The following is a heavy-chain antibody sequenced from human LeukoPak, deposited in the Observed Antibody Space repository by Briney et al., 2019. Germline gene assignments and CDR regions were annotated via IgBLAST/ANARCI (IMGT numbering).Heavy chain of an antibody. Sequence: SETLSLTCAVYGGSFSGYYWSWIRQPPGKGLEWIGEINHRGSTNYNPSLKSRVTISVDTSKNQFSLKLSSVTAADTAVYYCARLLVRGVISPKKYAFDYWGQGTLVTVSS. V-gene: IGHV4-34*01. CDR2: INHRGST. J-gene: IGHJ4*02. CDR1: GGSFSGYY. D-gene: IGHD3-10*01. CDR3: ARLLVRGVISPKKYAFDY.